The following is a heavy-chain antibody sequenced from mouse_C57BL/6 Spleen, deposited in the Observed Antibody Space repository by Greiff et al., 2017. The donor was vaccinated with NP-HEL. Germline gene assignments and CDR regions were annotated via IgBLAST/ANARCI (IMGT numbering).Heavy chain of an antibody. CDR3: ARSPVVARYFDV. D-gene: IGHD1-1*01. Sequence: QVQLQQPGAELVKPGASVKLSCKASGYTFTSYWMQWVKQRPGQGLEWIGEIDPSDSYTNYNQKFKGKATLTVDTSSSTAYMQLSSLTSEDSAVYYCARSPVVARYFDVWGTGTTVTVSS. CDR2: IDPSDSYT. CDR1: GYTFTSYW. V-gene: IGHV1-50*01. J-gene: IGHJ1*03.